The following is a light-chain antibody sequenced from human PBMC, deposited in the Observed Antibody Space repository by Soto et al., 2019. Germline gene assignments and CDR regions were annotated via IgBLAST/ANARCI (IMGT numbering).Light chain of an antibody. Sequence: EIVLTQSPGTLSLSPGERATLSCRASQSVSSTYLAWYQHKLGQAPRLLIYGASSKASGIPDRFSGSGSGTDVTLTISRLEPEDFAVYGCQQYGSSPRSCGQGTKVEVK. CDR3: QQYGSSPRS. V-gene: IGKV3-20*01. J-gene: IGKJ1*01. CDR2: GAS. CDR1: QSVSSTY.